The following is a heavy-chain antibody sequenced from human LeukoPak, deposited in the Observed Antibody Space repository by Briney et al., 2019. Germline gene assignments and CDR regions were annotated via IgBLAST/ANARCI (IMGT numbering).Heavy chain of an antibody. V-gene: IGHV3-21*01. CDR1: GFTFSSYS. Sequence: GGSLRLSCAASGFTFSSYSMNWVRQAPGKGLEWVSSISSSSSYIYYADSVKGRFTISRDNAKNSLYLQMNRLRAEDTAVYYCARDAEYSSGWYALYWGQGTLVTVSS. CDR3: ARDAEYSSGWYALY. J-gene: IGHJ4*02. D-gene: IGHD6-19*01. CDR2: ISSSSSYI.